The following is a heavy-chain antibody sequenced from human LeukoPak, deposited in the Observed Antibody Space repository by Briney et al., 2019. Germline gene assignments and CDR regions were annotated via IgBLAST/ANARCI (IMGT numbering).Heavy chain of an antibody. V-gene: IGHV4-30-2*01. J-gene: IGHJ3*02. CDR2: IYHSGST. Sequence: PSQTLSLTCTVSGGSISSGGYYWSWIRQPPGKGLEWIGYIYHSGSTYYNPSLKSRVTISVDRSKNQFSLKLSSVTAADTAVYYCARGENDYGDPWYAFDIWGQGTMVTVSS. D-gene: IGHD4-17*01. CDR1: GGSISSGGYY. CDR3: ARGENDYGDPWYAFDI.